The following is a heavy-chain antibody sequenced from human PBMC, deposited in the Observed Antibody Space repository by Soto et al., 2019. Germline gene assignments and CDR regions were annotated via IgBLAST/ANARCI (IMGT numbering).Heavy chain of an antibody. D-gene: IGHD7-27*01. V-gene: IGHV4-59*08. CDR2: IYYSGST. J-gene: IGHJ6*03. CDR1: GGSISSYY. CDR3: ARTGDRSGYYYYYMDV. Sequence: SETLSLTCTVSGGSISSYYWTWIRQPPGRGLEWIGYIYYSGSTKYNPSLKSRVTISVDTSKNQFSLKLSSMTAADTAVYYCARTGDRSGYYYYYMDVWGKGTTVTVSS.